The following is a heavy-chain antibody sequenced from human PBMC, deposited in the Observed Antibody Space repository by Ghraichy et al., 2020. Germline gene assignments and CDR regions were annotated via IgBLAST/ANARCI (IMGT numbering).Heavy chain of an antibody. CDR2: IYYSGST. Sequence: ETLSLPCTVSGGSISSYYWSWIRQPPGKGLERIGSIYYSGSTNYNPSLKSRVTISVDTSKNQFSLKLSSVTAADTAVYYCARQLTGTTRGDWFDPWGQGTLVTVSS. V-gene: IGHV4-59*08. J-gene: IGHJ5*02. CDR1: GGSISSYY. CDR3: ARQLTGTTRGDWFDP. D-gene: IGHD1-20*01.